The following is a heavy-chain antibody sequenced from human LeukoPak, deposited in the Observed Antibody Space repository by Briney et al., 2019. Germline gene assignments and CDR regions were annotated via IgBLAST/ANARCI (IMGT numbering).Heavy chain of an antibody. D-gene: IGHD1-26*01. Sequence: ASVKVSCKASGYTFTGYYMHWVRQAPGQGLEWMGWINPNSGGTNYAQKFQGRVTMTRDTSISTAYMELSRLGSDDTAVYYCARVWVLKSSPLCDYWGQGTLVTVSS. CDR3: ARVWVLKSSPLCDY. CDR2: INPNSGGT. V-gene: IGHV1-2*02. J-gene: IGHJ4*02. CDR1: GYTFTGYY.